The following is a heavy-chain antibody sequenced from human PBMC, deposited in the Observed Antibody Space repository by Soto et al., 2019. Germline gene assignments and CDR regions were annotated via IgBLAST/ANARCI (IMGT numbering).Heavy chain of an antibody. J-gene: IGHJ4*02. CDR1: GDSISRYS. CDR2: IYHTGST. CDR3: ARVPDY. D-gene: IGHD2-2*01. Sequence: SETLSLTCTVTGDSISRYSWSWIRQPPGKGLKWIGYIYHTGSTNYDPSLKSRVTISIDRSKNQFSLKLSSVTAADTAVYYCARVPDYWGQGILVTVS. V-gene: IGHV4-59*12.